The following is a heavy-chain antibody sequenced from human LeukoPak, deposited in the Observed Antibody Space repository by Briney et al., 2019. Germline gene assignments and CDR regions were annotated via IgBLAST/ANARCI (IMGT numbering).Heavy chain of an antibody. Sequence: GGSLRLSCAACGFTFSSYAMSWVRQAPGKGLEWVSAISGSGGRIYYGASVKGRFTISRDNSKNTLNLQMNSLRAEDTAVYYCATSKYSGSYWGQGTLVTVSS. CDR3: ATSKYSGSY. V-gene: IGHV3-23*01. CDR2: ISGSGGRI. D-gene: IGHD1-26*01. J-gene: IGHJ4*02. CDR1: GFTFSSYA.